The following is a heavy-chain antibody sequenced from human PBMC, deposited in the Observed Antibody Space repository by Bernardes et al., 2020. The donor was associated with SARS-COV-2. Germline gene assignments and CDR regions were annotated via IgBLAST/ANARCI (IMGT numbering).Heavy chain of an antibody. J-gene: IGHJ6*02. D-gene: IGHD2-8*01. CDR3: ARDLYTKNMGYYYNGMNV. CDR2: IKEDGSEK. V-gene: IGHV3-7*01. Sequence: GSLRLSCIASGFTFSNYWMSWVRQAPGKGLEWVANIKEDGSEKYYVDSMKGRFTISRDNAKNSVYLQMSSLRAEDTAVYYCARDLYTKNMGYYYNGMNVWGQGTTVTVSS. CDR1: GFTFSNYW.